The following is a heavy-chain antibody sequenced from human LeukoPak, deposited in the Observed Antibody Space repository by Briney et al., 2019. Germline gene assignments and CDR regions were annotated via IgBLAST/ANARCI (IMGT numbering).Heavy chain of an antibody. J-gene: IGHJ4*02. D-gene: IGHD1-26*01. CDR3: AISTKSSGSYGY. Sequence: ASVKVSCKASGGTFSSYAISWVRQAPGQGLEWMGWISAYNGNTSYAQKLQGRVTMTTDTSTSTAYMELRSLRSDDTAVYYCAISTKSSGSYGYWGQGTLVTVSS. V-gene: IGHV1-18*01. CDR1: GGTFSSYA. CDR2: ISAYNGNT.